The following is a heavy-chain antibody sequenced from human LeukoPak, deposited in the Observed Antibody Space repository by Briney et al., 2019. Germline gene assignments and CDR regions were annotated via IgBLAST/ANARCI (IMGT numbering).Heavy chain of an antibody. CDR3: ARGGRRRITIFGVVNGFDY. D-gene: IGHD3-3*01. CDR2: INHSGST. Sequence: SETLPLTCAVYGGSFSGYYWSWIRQPPGKGLEWIGEINHSGSTNYNPSLKSRVTISVDTSKNQFSLKLSSVTAADTAVYYCARGGRRRITIFGVVNGFDYWGQGTLVTVSS. J-gene: IGHJ4*02. CDR1: GGSFSGYY. V-gene: IGHV4-34*01.